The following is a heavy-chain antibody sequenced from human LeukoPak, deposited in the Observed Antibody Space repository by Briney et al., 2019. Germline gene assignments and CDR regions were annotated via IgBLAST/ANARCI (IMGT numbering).Heavy chain of an antibody. J-gene: IGHJ6*02. CDR2: IYSSGST. V-gene: IGHV4-4*07. CDR1: GGSISSYY. Sequence: RPSETLSLTCTVSGGSISSYYWSWIRQPAGKGLEWIGRIYSSGSTNYNPSLRSRVTMSVDTSRNQFSLKLNSVTAADTAVYYCARERDYDILTDDGMDVWGQGTTVTVSS. D-gene: IGHD3-9*01. CDR3: ARERDYDILTDDGMDV.